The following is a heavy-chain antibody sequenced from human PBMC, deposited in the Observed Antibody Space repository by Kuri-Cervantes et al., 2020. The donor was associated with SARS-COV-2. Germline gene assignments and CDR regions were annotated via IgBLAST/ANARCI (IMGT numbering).Heavy chain of an antibody. V-gene: IGHV1-69*10. CDR1: GYTFTSYG. Sequence: SVKVSCKASGYTFTSYGISWVRQAPGQGLEWMGGIIPILGIANYAQKFQGRVTMTRNTSISTAYMELSSLRSEDTAVYYCAADSRGSGSYLDYWGQGTLVTVSS. D-gene: IGHD3-10*01. J-gene: IGHJ4*02. CDR3: AADSRGSGSYLDY. CDR2: IIPILGIA.